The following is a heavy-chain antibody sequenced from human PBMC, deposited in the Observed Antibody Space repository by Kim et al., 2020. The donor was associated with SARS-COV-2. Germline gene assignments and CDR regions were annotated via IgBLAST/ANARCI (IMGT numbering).Heavy chain of an antibody. V-gene: IGHV3-21*01. CDR1: GFTFSTYS. CDR2: IGSSSSYI. D-gene: IGHD6-13*01. Sequence: GGSLRLSCAASGFTFSTYSMNWVRQAPGKGLEWVSSIGSSSSYIYYADSVKGRFTISRDNAENTLYLQMNSLRAEDTAVYYCARAQTSSTWFSLNYYYYG. J-gene: IGHJ6*01. CDR3: ARAQTSSTWFSLNYYYYG.